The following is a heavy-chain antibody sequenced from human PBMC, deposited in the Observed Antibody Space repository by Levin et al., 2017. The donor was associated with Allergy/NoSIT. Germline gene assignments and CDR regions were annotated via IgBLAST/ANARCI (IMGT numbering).Heavy chain of an antibody. CDR3: ARAYDSSGHATVDY. D-gene: IGHD3-22*01. V-gene: IGHV1-18*01. J-gene: IGHJ4*02. Sequence: ASVKVSCKASGYTFTSYGISWVRQAPGQGLEWMGWISAYNGNTNYAQKLQGRVTMTTDTSTSTAYMELRSLRSDDTAVYYCARAYDSSGHATVDYWGQGTLVTVSS. CDR2: ISAYNGNT. CDR1: GYTFTSYG.